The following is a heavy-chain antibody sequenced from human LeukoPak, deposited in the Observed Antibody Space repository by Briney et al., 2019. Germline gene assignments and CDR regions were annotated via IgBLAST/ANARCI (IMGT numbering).Heavy chain of an antibody. CDR2: IYSGGST. CDR3: ARDRPYDFWSGYYGDLDFDY. V-gene: IGHV3-66*02. J-gene: IGHJ4*02. D-gene: IGHD3-3*01. CDR1: GFTVSSNY. Sequence: GGSLRLSCAASGFTVSSNYMSWVRQAPGKGLEWVSVIYSGGSTYYADSVKGRFTISRDNSKNTLYLQMNSLRAEDTAVYYCARDRPYDFWSGYYGDLDFDYWGQGTLVTVSS.